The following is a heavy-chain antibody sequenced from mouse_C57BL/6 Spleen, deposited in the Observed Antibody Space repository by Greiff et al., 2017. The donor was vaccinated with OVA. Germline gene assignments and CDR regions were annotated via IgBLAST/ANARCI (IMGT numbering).Heavy chain of an antibody. Sequence: VQLQQSGPELVKPGASVKISCKASGYSFTGYYMNWVKQSPEKSLEWIGEINPSTGGTTYNPKFKAKATLTVDKSSSTAYMQLKSMTSEDSAVYYCARRGFYSNYGSWFAYWGQGTLVTVSA. CDR2: INPSTGGT. V-gene: IGHV1-42*01. CDR1: GYSFTGYY. CDR3: ARRGFYSNYGSWFAY. J-gene: IGHJ3*01. D-gene: IGHD2-5*01.